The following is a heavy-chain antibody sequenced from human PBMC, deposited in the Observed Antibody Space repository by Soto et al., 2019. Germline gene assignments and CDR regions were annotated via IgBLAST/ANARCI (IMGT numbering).Heavy chain of an antibody. V-gene: IGHV1-3*01. CDR1: GYTFTSYA. CDR2: INAGNGNT. CDR3: ARGLGYSSGWYRYYGMDV. J-gene: IGHJ6*02. D-gene: IGHD6-19*01. Sequence: ASVKVSCKASGYTFTSYAMHWVRQAPGQRLEWMGWINAGNGNTKYSQKFQGRVTITRDTSASTAYMELSSLRFEDTAVYYCARGLGYSSGWYRYYGMDVWGQGTTVTV.